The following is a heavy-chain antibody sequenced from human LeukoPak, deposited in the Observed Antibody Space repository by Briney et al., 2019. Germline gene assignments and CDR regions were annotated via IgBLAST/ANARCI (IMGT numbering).Heavy chain of an antibody. Sequence: ASVKVSCKASGYTFTGYYMHWVRQAPGQGLEWMGWINPNSGGTNYAQKFRGRVTMTRDTSISTAYMELSRLRSDDTAVYYCARGYCSGGSCQGYFDYWGQGTLVTVSS. V-gene: IGHV1-2*02. CDR2: INPNSGGT. J-gene: IGHJ4*02. D-gene: IGHD2-15*01. CDR1: GYTFTGYY. CDR3: ARGYCSGGSCQGYFDY.